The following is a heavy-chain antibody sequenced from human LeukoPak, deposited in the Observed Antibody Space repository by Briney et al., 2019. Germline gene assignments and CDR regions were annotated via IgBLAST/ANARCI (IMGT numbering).Heavy chain of an antibody. CDR2: INPNSGGT. CDR1: GYTFTGYY. D-gene: IGHD3-22*01. J-gene: IGHJ4*02. CDR3: AISRGYYDSSGYYQDY. V-gene: IGHV1-2*02. Sequence: XSVKVSCKASGYTFTGYYMHWVRQAPGQGLEWMGWINPNSGGTNYAQKFQGRVTMTRDTSISTAYMELSRLRSDDTAVYYCAISRGYYDSSGYYQDYWGQGTLVTVSS.